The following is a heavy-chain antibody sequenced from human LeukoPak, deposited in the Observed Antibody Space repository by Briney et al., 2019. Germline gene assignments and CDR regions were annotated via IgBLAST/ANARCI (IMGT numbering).Heavy chain of an antibody. Sequence: PGGSLRLSCAASGFTYSSHGMKWVRQAPGKGLEWVSSISSSSSYIYYADSVKGRFTISRDNAKNSLYMQMNSLRADDTAVSFCAMGLLGGQGTLVTVSS. V-gene: IGHV3-21*01. CDR1: GFTYSSHG. CDR3: AMGLL. CDR2: ISSSSSYI. D-gene: IGHD1-26*01. J-gene: IGHJ4*02.